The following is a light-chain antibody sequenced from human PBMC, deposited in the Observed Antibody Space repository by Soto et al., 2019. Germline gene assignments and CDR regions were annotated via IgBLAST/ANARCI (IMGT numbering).Light chain of an antibody. Sequence: QSALTQPASVSGSPGQSITISCTGTSNDVGGYDFVSWYQQHPGKAPKVMIYDVRNRPSGVSNRFSGSKSGNTASLTISGLQAEDEADYYCISYTSSGSLVFGTGTKVTVL. CDR3: ISYTSSGSLV. CDR2: DVR. CDR1: SNDVGGYDF. J-gene: IGLJ1*01. V-gene: IGLV2-14*01.